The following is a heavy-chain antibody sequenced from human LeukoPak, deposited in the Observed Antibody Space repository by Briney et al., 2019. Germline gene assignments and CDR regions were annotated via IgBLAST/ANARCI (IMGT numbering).Heavy chain of an antibody. CDR1: GYSITSAYY. V-gene: IGHV4-38-2*02. Sequence: SETLSLTCTVSGYSITSAYYWGWIRQSPGKGLAWIGSIYHSGSSYYNPSLKSRVTISVDTSKNQFSLRLSSVTAADTAVYYCARGRKQLWPPGARVPFDDWGQGTLVTVSS. D-gene: IGHD5-18*01. CDR2: IYHSGSS. CDR3: ARGRKQLWPPGARVPFDD. J-gene: IGHJ4*02.